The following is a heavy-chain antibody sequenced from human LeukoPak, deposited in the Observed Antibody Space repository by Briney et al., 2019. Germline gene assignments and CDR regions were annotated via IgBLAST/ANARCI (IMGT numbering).Heavy chain of an antibody. J-gene: IGHJ5*02. CDR2: ISSSSSYI. CDR3: AKVKGYSSSWYA. Sequence: GGSLRLSCAASGLTFSSYSMNWVRQAPGKGLGWVSSISSSSSYIYYADSVKGRFTISRDNAKNSLYLQMNSLRAEDTAVYYCAKVKGYSSSWYAWGQGTLVTVSS. CDR1: GLTFSSYS. D-gene: IGHD6-13*01. V-gene: IGHV3-21*04.